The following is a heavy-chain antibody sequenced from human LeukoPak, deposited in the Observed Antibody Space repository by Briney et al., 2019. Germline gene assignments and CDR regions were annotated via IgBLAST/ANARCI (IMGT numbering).Heavy chain of an antibody. V-gene: IGHV1-3*01. CDR1: GYTFTSYA. Sequence: ASVTVSCKASGYTFTSYAMHWVRQAPGQRLEWMGWINAGNGNTKYSQKFQGRVTITRDTSTSTVYMELSSLRSEDTAVYYCAREGITIFGEPYYYGMDVWGQGTTVTVSS. J-gene: IGHJ6*02. D-gene: IGHD3-3*01. CDR3: AREGITIFGEPYYYGMDV. CDR2: INAGNGNT.